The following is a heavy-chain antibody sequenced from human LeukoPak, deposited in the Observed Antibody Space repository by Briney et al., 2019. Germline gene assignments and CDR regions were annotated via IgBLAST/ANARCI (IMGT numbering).Heavy chain of an antibody. CDR1: GFTFSDYY. J-gene: IGHJ5*02. CDR3: ARDWAPYYYDSSGPLDP. Sequence: GGSLRLSCAASGFTFSDYYMSWIRHAPGTGLEWVSYISSSSSYTNYADSVKGRFTISRDNAKNSLYLQMNSLRAEDTAVYYCARDWAPYYYDSSGPLDPWGQGTLVTVSS. CDR2: ISSSSSYT. D-gene: IGHD3-22*01. V-gene: IGHV3-11*06.